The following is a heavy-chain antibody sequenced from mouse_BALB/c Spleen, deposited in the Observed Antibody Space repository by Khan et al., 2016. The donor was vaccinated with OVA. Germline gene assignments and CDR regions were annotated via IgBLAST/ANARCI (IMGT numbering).Heavy chain of an antibody. J-gene: IGHJ4*01. CDR2: IRSKTNNYAT. CDR1: GFTFNTYA. D-gene: IGHD1-3*01. CDR3: VRNKKYIGEDALKY. Sequence: VQLVESGGGLVQPKGSFKLSCAASGFTFNTYAMNWVRQAPGKGLEWVARIRSKTNNYATYYAYSVKDTFTISSDDSQSMLYLHMNNLKTEDTAMKYWVRNKKYIGEDALKYGGQGTSVTVSS. V-gene: IGHV10-1*02.